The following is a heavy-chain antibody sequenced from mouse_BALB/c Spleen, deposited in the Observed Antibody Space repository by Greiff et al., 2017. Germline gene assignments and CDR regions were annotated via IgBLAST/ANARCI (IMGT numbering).Heavy chain of an antibody. D-gene: IGHD2-1*01. CDR1: GFSLTDYG. CDR3: AKHDGNYPAWFAY. Sequence: VKLVESGPGLVAPSQSLYITCTVSGFSLTDYGVSWIRQPPGKGLEWLGVIWGGGSTYYNSALKSRLSISKDNSKSQVCLKMNSLQTDYTAMYYCAKHDGNYPAWFAYWGQGTLVTVSA. CDR2: IWGGGST. V-gene: IGHV2-6-5*01. J-gene: IGHJ3*01.